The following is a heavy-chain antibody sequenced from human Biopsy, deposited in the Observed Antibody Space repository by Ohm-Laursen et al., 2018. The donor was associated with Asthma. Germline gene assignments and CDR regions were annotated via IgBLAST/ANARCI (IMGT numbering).Heavy chain of an antibody. D-gene: IGHD3-10*01. Sequence: ASVKVSCKTSGYTFNSAGIIWVRQAPGQGLEWMGWISVYNGNTKVAQKLQDRVTMITDTSTSTAYMELRSLRSDDTAVYFCARAVDYSHYYGIDVWGQGTTATVS. CDR3: ARAVDYSHYYGIDV. CDR2: ISVYNGNT. CDR1: GYTFNSAG. V-gene: IGHV1-18*01. J-gene: IGHJ6*02.